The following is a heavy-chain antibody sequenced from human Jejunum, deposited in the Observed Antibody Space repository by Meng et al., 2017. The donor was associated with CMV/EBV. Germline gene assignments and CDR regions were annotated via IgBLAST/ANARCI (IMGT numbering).Heavy chain of an antibody. Sequence: EVQVVGHGGCLIQAGGSLRLPWAASGFTVKSYYMSWVRQAPGKGLEWVSIIYSGGTTYYADSVKGRFTISRDISKNTLYLQMTSLRADDTAVYYCARARGYTTSGSFDCWGQGTLVTVSS. V-gene: IGHV3-53*01. CDR2: IYSGGTT. CDR3: ARARGYTTSGSFDC. CDR1: GFTVKSYY. J-gene: IGHJ4*02. D-gene: IGHD5-12*01.